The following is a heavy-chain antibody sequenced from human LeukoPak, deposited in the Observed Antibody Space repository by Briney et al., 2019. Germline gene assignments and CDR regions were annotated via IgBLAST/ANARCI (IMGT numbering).Heavy chain of an antibody. D-gene: IGHD1-26*01. CDR3: ARTMSASYYDAFDI. CDR2: IYYSGSP. CDR1: GYSVNSGSY. J-gene: IGHJ3*02. Sequence: PPETLSLTCSVSGYSVNSGSYWGWIRQPPGQGPGCIGHIYYSGSPNYNPSLKSRVTISVDTSKNQFSLKLSSVTAADTAVYYCARTMSASYYDAFDIWGQGTMVTVSS. V-gene: IGHV4-61*01.